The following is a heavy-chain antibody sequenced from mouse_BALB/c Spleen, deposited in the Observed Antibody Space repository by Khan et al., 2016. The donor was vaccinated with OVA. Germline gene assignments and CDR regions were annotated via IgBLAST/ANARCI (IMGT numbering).Heavy chain of an antibody. CDR2: IYPGSDNT. J-gene: IGHJ3*01. V-gene: IGHV1-77*01. CDR1: GYTFTDYN. Sequence: VQLQQSGAELARPGASVKLSCKTSGYTFTDYNINWMRQRTGQGLEWIGEIYPGSDNTFYNEKFRGKATLTADKSSSTAYMQLSSLTSEDSAVVFCAREWAAWFPDWGQGTLVTVST. CDR3: AREWAAWFPD.